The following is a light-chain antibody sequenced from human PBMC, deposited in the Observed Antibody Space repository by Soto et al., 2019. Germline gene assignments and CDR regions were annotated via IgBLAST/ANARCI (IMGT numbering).Light chain of an antibody. J-gene: IGKJ5*01. CDR3: QQRSNWPPVT. V-gene: IGKV3D-20*02. Sequence: EIVLTQSPGTLSLSPGERATLSCRASQSVTSSYLAWYQQKPGQAPRLLIYGASRRATDIPDRFSGSGSGTDFTLTISRLEPEDFAVYYCQQRSNWPPVTFGQGTRLEIK. CDR2: GAS. CDR1: QSVTSSY.